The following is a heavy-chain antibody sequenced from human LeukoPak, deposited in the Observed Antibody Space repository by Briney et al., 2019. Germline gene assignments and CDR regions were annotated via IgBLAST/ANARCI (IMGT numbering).Heavy chain of an antibody. Sequence: ASVKVSCKASGYTFTTYYMHWVRQAPGQGLEWMGIVNPSGGSTTYAQKLQGRVTMTRDTSTSTVYMELSSLRPEDTAVYYCARVLGERTYSSGYDYWGQGTLVTVSS. CDR2: VNPSGGST. D-gene: IGHD6-19*01. CDR1: GYTFTTYY. CDR3: ARVLGERTYSSGYDY. V-gene: IGHV1-46*04. J-gene: IGHJ4*02.